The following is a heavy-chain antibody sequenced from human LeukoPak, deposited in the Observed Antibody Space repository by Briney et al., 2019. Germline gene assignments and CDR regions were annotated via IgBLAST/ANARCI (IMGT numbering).Heavy chain of an antibody. D-gene: IGHD3-22*01. CDR3: AKEATYYYDSSGYPDY. J-gene: IGHJ4*02. V-gene: IGHV3-23*01. CDR2: ISGSGGST. Sequence: GGSLRLSCAASGFTFSSYAMSWVRQAPGKGLEWVSAISGSGGSTYYADSVKGRFTISRDNSKNTLYLQMNNLRAEDTAVYYCAKEATYYYDSSGYPDYWGQGTLVTVSS. CDR1: GFTFSSYA.